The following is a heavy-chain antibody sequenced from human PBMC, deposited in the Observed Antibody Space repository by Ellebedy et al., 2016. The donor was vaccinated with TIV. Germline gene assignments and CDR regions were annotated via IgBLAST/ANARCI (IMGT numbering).Heavy chain of an antibody. D-gene: IGHD5/OR15-5a*01. V-gene: IGHV4-39*01. J-gene: IGHJ6*02. Sequence: SETLSLXCTVSGGSISSSSYYWGWIRQPPGKGLEWIGSIYYSGSTYYNPSLKSRVTISVDTSKNQFSLKLSSVTAADTAVYYYARPWGLYEDDTNMDVWGQGTTVTVSS. CDR3: ARPWGLYEDDTNMDV. CDR1: GGSISSSSYY. CDR2: IYYSGST.